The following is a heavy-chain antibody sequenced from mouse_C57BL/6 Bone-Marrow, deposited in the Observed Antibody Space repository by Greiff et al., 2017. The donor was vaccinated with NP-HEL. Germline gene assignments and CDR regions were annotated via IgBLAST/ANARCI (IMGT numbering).Heavy chain of an antibody. CDR1: GFTFSDYG. Sequence: EVKLVASGGGLVKPGGSLKLSCAASGFTFSDYGMHWVRQAPEKGLEWVAYISSGSSTISYADTVKGRFTIYRDNAKNTLFLQMTSLRSEDTARYYWSRPGVENGNYSAGFAYWGQGTLVTVSA. V-gene: IGHV5-17*01. CDR3: SRPGVENGNYSAGFAY. J-gene: IGHJ3*01. D-gene: IGHD2-1*01. CDR2: ISSGSSTI.